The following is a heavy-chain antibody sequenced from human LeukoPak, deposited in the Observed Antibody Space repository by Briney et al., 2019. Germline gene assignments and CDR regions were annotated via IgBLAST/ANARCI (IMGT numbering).Heavy chain of an antibody. CDR1: GGTFSSFA. CDR3: ASPYCGGDCSPITQGAFDI. D-gene: IGHD2-21*02. CDR2: VSPIFGTA. Sequence: SVKVSCKTSGGTFSSFAISWVRQAPGQGREWMGGVSPIFGTANYAQRLQGRVTITTDESTSTAYMELSSLRSEDTAVYYCASPYCGGDCSPITQGAFDIWGQGTMVTVSS. J-gene: IGHJ3*02. V-gene: IGHV1-69*05.